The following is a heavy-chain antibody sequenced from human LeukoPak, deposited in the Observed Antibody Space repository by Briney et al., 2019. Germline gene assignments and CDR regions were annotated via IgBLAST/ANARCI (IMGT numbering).Heavy chain of an antibody. CDR1: GDSFSSTKYY. CDR3: VRQPSTYGISPDYVDF. Sequence: SETLPLTCTVSGDSFSSTKYYWGWVRQPPGKGLEWIATINYSGNTYYNPSLLSRVTISVDKSKNHFSLNLTSMSATDTSVYYCVRQPSTYGISPDYVDFWGQGILVIVSS. V-gene: IGHV4-39*01. J-gene: IGHJ4*02. D-gene: IGHD2/OR15-2a*01. CDR2: INYSGNT.